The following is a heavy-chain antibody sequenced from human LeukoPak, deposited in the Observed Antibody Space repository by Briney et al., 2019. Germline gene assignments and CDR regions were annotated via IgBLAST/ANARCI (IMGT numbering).Heavy chain of an antibody. V-gene: IGHV4-39*01. CDR3: ARNASDSGTSYFDY. J-gene: IGHJ4*02. CDR1: GGSISSGTYY. Sequence: SETLSLTCIVSGGSISSGTYYWGWVRQPPGKGLEWIGSIYSGSTSYNPSLKSRVTISVDTSKNQFSLKLDSVTAADTAVYYCARNASDSGTSYFDYWGQGTLVTVSS. D-gene: IGHD1-26*01. CDR2: IYSGST.